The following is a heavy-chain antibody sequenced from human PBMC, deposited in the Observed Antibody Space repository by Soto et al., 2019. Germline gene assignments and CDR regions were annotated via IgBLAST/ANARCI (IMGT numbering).Heavy chain of an antibody. J-gene: IGHJ4*02. CDR1: GGSFSSYA. Sequence: GASVQVACKGAGGSFSSYAGSWGRQEHGKGVEWRGGIVPIVDTATYAQKFQGRVTITAAESTSTAYMELSRLRSDDTAVYYCVRVAAIPGYPDYWGQGTLVT. CDR2: IVPIVDTA. D-gene: IGHD5-12*01. V-gene: IGHV1-69*13. CDR3: VRVAAIPGYPDY.